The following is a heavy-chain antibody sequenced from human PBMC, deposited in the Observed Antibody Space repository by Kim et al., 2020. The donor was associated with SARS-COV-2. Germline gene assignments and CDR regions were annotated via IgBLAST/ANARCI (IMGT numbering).Heavy chain of an antibody. J-gene: IGHJ3*02. CDR3: ARHYGDLIDAFDI. CDR1: GDSLTTANNY. CDR2: IYYSGTT. V-gene: IGHV4-39*01. D-gene: IGHD4-17*01. Sequence: SETLSLTCTVSGDSLTTANNYWGWIRQTSGKGLEWIGSIYYSGTTYYSPSLESRVTISLKSSKNQFTLKVNSVTAADTAIYFCARHYGDLIDAFDIWGPGTMVTVSS.